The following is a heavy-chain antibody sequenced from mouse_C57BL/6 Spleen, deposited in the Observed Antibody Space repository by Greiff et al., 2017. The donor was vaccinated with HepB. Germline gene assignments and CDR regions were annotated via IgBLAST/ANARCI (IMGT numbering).Heavy chain of an antibody. CDR2: IDPSDSYT. J-gene: IGHJ3*01. CDR3: ASRGSDYKEFAG. V-gene: IGHV1-50*01. D-gene: IGHD2-4*01. Sequence: QVQLQQPGAELVKPGASVKLSCKASGYTFTSYWMQWVKQRPGQGLEWIGEIDPSDSYTNYNQKFKGKATLTVDTSSSTAYMQLSSLTSADSAVYYCASRGSDYKEFAGRGQGALVTASA. CDR1: GYTFTSYW.